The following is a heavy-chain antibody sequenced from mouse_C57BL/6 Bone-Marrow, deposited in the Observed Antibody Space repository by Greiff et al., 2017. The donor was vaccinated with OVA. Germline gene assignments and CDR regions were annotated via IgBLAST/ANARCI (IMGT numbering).Heavy chain of an antibody. Sequence: ATGGVDFSRYWMSWVRRAPGKGLEWIGEINPDSSTINYAPSLKDKFIISRDNAKNTLYLQMSKVRSEDTALYYCASTAQAPWFAYWGQGTLVTVSA. V-gene: IGHV4-1*01. D-gene: IGHD3-2*02. CDR3: ASTAQAPWFAY. CDR2: INPDSSTI. J-gene: IGHJ3*01. CDR1: GVDFSRYW.